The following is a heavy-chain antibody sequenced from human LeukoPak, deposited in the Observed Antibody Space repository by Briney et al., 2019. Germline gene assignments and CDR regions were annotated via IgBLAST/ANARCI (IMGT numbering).Heavy chain of an antibody. Sequence: SVKLSCKASGGTFSSYALSWVPHAPRQGLEWMGGIIPIFGTANYAQKFQGRVTITADESTSTAYMELSSLRSEDTAVYYCARDQRGSSGPFDPWGQGTLVTVSS. J-gene: IGHJ5*02. V-gene: IGHV1-69*13. CDR3: ARDQRGSSGPFDP. CDR2: IIPIFGTA. CDR1: GGTFSSYA. D-gene: IGHD6-19*01.